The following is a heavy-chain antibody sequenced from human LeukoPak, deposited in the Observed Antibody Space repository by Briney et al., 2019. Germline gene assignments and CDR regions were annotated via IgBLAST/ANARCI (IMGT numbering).Heavy chain of an antibody. CDR2: IYYSGST. J-gene: IGHJ6*02. CDR1: GGSISSGDYY. Sequence: SETLSLTCTVSGGSISSGDYYWSWIRQPPGKGLEWIGYIYYSGSTYYNPSLKSRVTISVDTSKNQFSLKLSSVTAADTAMYYCARDFTDYYGMDVWGQGTTVTVSS. CDR3: ARDFTDYYGMDV. V-gene: IGHV4-30-4*01.